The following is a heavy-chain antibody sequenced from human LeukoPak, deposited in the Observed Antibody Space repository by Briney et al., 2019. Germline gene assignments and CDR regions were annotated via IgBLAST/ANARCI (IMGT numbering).Heavy chain of an antibody. CDR1: GYTFTGYY. CDR2: INPNSGGT. CDR3: ARHRGYSYGLYYFDY. J-gene: IGHJ4*02. Sequence: ASVKVSCKASGYTFTGYYMHWVRQAPGQGLEWMGRINPNSGGTNYAQKLQGRVTMTTDTSTSTAYMELRSLRSDDTAVYYCARHRGYSYGLYYFDYWGQGTLVTVSS. V-gene: IGHV1-2*06. D-gene: IGHD5-18*01.